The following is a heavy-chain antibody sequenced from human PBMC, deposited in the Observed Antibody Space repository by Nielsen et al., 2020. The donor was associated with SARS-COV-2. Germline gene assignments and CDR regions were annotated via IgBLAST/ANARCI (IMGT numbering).Heavy chain of an antibody. V-gene: IGHV4-59*01. Sequence: GSLRLSCTVSGGSISSYYWSWIRQPPGKGLEWIGYIYYSGSTNYNPSLKSRVTISVDTSKNQFSLKLSSVTAADTAVYYCARDLTYSYGYDYYYGMDVWGQGTTVTVSS. J-gene: IGHJ6*02. CDR1: GGSISSYY. D-gene: IGHD5-18*01. CDR3: ARDLTYSYGYDYYYGMDV. CDR2: IYYSGST.